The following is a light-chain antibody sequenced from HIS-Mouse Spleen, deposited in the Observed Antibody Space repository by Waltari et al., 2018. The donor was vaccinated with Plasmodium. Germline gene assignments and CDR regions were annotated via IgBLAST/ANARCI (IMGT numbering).Light chain of an antibody. J-gene: IGLJ3*02. V-gene: IGLV2-14*03. CDR2: DVS. CDR3: SSYTSSSTRV. Sequence: QSALTQPASVSGSPGPSITISCTRTRTDGVGYNYGSWYQQHPGKAPKLMIYDVSNRPSGVSNRFSGSKSGNTASLTISGLQAEDEADYYCSSYTSSSTRVFGGGTKLTVL. CDR1: RTDGVGYNY.